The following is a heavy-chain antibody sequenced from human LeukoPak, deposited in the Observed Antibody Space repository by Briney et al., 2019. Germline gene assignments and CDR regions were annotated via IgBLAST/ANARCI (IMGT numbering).Heavy chain of an antibody. CDR2: IDPSDSYT. CDR1: GYSFTSYW. V-gene: IGHV5-10-1*01. Sequence: GESLKISCKTSGYSFTSYWITWVRQMPGKGLEWMGRIDPSDSYTDYSPPFQGHVTISADKSISTAYLQRSSLKASDNAIYYCARRGSGWSYDYWGQGTLVTVSS. J-gene: IGHJ4*02. CDR3: ARRGSGWSYDY. D-gene: IGHD6-19*01.